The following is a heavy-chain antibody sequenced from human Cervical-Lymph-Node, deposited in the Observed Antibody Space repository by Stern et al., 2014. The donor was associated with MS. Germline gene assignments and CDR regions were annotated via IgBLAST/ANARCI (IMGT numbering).Heavy chain of an antibody. CDR1: GGTLNTSA. CDR3: ARVRCPNGVCYPRLDY. D-gene: IGHD2-8*01. Sequence: QVQLVQSGPEVKNPGSSVRVSCKASGGTLNTSAINWVRQAPGQGLEWMGGIFPIFGATTYAQKFQGRLPVTADESTTTVYMELNSLMSEDTAIYYCARVRCPNGVCYPRLDYLGQGALVTVSS. V-gene: IGHV1-69*01. J-gene: IGHJ4*02. CDR2: IFPIFGAT.